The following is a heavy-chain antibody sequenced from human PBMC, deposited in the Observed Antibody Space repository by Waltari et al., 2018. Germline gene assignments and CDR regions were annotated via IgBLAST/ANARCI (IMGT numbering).Heavy chain of an antibody. J-gene: IGHJ4*02. D-gene: IGHD6-13*01. Sequence: QVHLQQWGAGLLKPSETLSLTCAVSGGSFSGYFWSWFRQPPGKGLEWLGAINHSGYTNYNPSLKSRVTIAVDTSKNQFSLKLGSVTAADTAVYYCAREGRAAAGTDYWSQGTLVTVSS. V-gene: IGHV4-34*02. CDR3: AREGRAAAGTDY. CDR1: GGSFSGYF. CDR2: INHSGYT.